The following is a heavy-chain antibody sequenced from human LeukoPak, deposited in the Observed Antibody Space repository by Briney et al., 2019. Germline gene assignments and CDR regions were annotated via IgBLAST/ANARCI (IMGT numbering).Heavy chain of an antibody. CDR2: IKSKTDGATT. D-gene: IGHD1-26*01. J-gene: IGHJ2*01. V-gene: IGHV3-15*01. Sequence: GGSLRLSCAASGFTFSNTWMNWVRQAPGKGLEWVGRIKSKTDGATTDYAAPVEGRFTISRDDSKTTLYLQMNSLKTEDTAVYYCTKSWETYWYFDLWGRGTLVAVSS. CDR1: GFTFSNTW. CDR3: TKSWETYWYFDL.